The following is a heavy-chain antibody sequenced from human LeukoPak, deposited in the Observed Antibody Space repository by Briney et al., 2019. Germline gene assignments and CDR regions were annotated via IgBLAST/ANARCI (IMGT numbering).Heavy chain of an antibody. CDR1: GGSISSGSYY. J-gene: IGHJ3*02. D-gene: IGHD2-21*02. V-gene: IGHV4-61*02. CDR3: ARGEGIVVVTAYQAFDI. CDR2: IYTSGST. Sequence: PSQTLSLTCTVSGGSISSGSYYWSWIRQPAGKGLEWIGRIYTSGSTNYNPSLKSRVTISVDTSKNQFSLKLSSVTAADTAVYYCARGEGIVVVTAYQAFDIWGQGTMVTVS.